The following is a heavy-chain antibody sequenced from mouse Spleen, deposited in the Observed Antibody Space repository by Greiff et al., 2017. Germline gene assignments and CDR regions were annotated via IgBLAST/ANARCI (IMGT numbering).Heavy chain of an antibody. D-gene: IGHD1-1*02. Sequence: EVHLVESGGGLVKPGGSLKLSCAASGFTFSSYAMSWVRQTPEKRLEWVAAINSNGGSTYYPDTVKDRFTISRDNAKNTLYLQMSSLRSEDTALYYCARQDYFYWYFDVWGAGTTVTVSS. CDR3: ARQDYFYWYFDV. J-gene: IGHJ1*01. V-gene: IGHV5-6-2*01. CDR1: GFTFSSYA. CDR2: INSNGGST.